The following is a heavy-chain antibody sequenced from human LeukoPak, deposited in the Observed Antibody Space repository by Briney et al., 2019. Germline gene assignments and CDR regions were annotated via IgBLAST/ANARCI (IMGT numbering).Heavy chain of an antibody. CDR1: GFTVSSNY. Sequence: GGSLRLSCAASGFTVSSNYMSWVRQAPGKGLEWVANIKQDGSEKYYVDSVKGRFTISRDNAKNSLYLQMNSLRAEDTAVYYCATKGPRRGIAVAGTRRYYYYMDVWGKGTTVTVSS. D-gene: IGHD6-19*01. CDR2: IKQDGSEK. J-gene: IGHJ6*03. V-gene: IGHV3-7*03. CDR3: ATKGPRRGIAVAGTRRYYYYMDV.